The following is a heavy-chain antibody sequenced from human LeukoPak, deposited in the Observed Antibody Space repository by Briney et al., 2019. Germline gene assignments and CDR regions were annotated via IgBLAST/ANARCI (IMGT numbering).Heavy chain of an antibody. Sequence: ASVKVSCKASGYTFTGYFIHWLRQAPGQGLEWMGWINPNSGGTNYEQKFQGRVTMTRDTSMSTDYMELSSLRSDDTAVYYCARADSSNWYWFDPWGQGTLVTVSS. V-gene: IGHV1-2*02. J-gene: IGHJ5*02. D-gene: IGHD6-13*01. CDR2: INPNSGGT. CDR3: ARADSSNWYWFDP. CDR1: GYTFTGYF.